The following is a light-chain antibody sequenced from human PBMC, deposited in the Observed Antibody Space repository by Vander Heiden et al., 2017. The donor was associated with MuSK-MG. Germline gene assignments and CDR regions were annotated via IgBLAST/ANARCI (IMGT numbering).Light chain of an antibody. CDR1: QSVSSY. CDR3: QQRSNWPWT. Sequence: EIVLTQSPATLSLSPGERATLSCRASQSVSSYLAWYQQKPGQAPRLLIYDASNRATGIPARCSGSGSGTDFTLTISNLEPEDFAVYYCQQRSNWPWTFGQGTKVEIK. CDR2: DAS. V-gene: IGKV3-11*01. J-gene: IGKJ1*01.